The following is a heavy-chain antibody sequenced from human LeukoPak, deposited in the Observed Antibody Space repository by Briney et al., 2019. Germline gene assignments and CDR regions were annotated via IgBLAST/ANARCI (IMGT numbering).Heavy chain of an antibody. CDR1: GGSISSSSYY. CDR2: IYYSGST. CDR3: PRIIFGVVITYFDY. D-gene: IGHD3-3*01. V-gene: IGHV4-39*01. J-gene: IGHJ4*02. Sequence: SETLSLTCTVSGGSISSSSYYWGWIRQPPGKGLEWIGSIYYSGSTYYNPSLKSRVTISVDTSKNQFSLKLSSVTAADTAVYYCPRIIFGVVITYFDYWGQGTLVTVSS.